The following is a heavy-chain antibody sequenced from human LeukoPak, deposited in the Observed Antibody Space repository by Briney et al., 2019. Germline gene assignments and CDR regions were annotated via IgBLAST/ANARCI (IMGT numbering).Heavy chain of an antibody. J-gene: IGHJ4*02. CDR1: GYSFSTYW. D-gene: IGHD6-13*01. V-gene: IGHV5-51*01. CDR2: IYPGDSDT. Sequence: RGESLKISCKASGYSFSTYWIAWVRQMPGKGLEWMGIIYPGDSDTRYSPSFQGQVTISADKSITTAYLQWSSLKASDTAMYYCARLTSSWSFDYWGQGTLVTVSS. CDR3: ARLTSSWSFDY.